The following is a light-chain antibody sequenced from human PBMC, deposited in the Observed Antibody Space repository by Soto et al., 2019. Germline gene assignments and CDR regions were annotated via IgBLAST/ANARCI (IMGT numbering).Light chain of an antibody. Sequence: EIVLTQSPGTLSVSPGERATLSCRASQSVSSKLAWYQQKPGQAPRLLFYGASTGATGIPARFSGSGSETEFTLSISSLQSEDFAVYYWQQYNNWPVTFGQVTKVEIK. V-gene: IGKV3-15*01. CDR1: QSVSSK. CDR3: QQYNNWPVT. CDR2: GAS. J-gene: IGKJ1*01.